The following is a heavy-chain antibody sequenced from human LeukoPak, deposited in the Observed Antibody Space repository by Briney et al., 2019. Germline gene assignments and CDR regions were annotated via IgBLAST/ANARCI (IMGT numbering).Heavy chain of an antibody. Sequence: GGSLRLSCAASGFTFSSYGMHWVRQASGKGLEWVAVISYDGSNKYYADSVKGRFTISRDNSKNTLYLQMNSLRAEDTAVYYCAKDNRLYDSSGQTLDYWGQGTLVTVSS. V-gene: IGHV3-30*18. CDR2: ISYDGSNK. CDR1: GFTFSSYG. CDR3: AKDNRLYDSSGQTLDY. J-gene: IGHJ4*02. D-gene: IGHD3-22*01.